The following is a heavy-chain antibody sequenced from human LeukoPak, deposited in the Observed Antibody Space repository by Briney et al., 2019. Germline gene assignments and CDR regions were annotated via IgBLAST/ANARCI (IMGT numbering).Heavy chain of an antibody. CDR1: GYTFDDYA. Sequence: PGGSLRLSCAASGYTFDDYAMHWVRQAPGKGLEWVSLISGDGGSTYYADSVKGRFTISRDNSKNSLYLQMNSLRTEDTALYYCANADPLLWFGDFDVGGQGTLVTVSS. CDR3: ANADPLLWFGDFDV. V-gene: IGHV3-43*02. CDR2: ISGDGGST. D-gene: IGHD3-10*01. J-gene: IGHJ4*02.